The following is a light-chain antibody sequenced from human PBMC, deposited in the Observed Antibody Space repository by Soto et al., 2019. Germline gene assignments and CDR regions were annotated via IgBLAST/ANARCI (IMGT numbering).Light chain of an antibody. CDR1: SSDVGGYNY. CDR2: AVS. CDR3: RSYTTSTTRQIV. Sequence: QSVLTQPASVSGSPGQSITISCTGTSSDVGGYNYVSWYTHHPGKAPQLIIYAVSNRPSGVSIRFSGSKSDNTASLTISGLQPEDEADYHCRSYTTSTTRQIVFRTGPKV. J-gene: IGLJ1*01. V-gene: IGLV2-14*03.